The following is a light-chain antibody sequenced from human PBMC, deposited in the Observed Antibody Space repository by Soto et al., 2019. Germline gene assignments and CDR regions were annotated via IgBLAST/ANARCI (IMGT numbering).Light chain of an antibody. CDR3: QKYNNWPFS. CDR2: DVS. Sequence: EIVITHSPSSLSVSPVEGVTLSFMAGQGVTTNFAWYQQKSGQSPRLLIYDVSTRATGVPARFSGTGSETDFTLTISGLQSEDSAVYFCQKYNNWPFSFGQGTRLEIK. J-gene: IGKJ5*01. CDR1: QGVTTN. V-gene: IGKV3-15*01.